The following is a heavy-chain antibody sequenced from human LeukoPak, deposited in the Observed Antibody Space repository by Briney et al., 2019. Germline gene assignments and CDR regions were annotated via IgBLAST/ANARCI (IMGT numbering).Heavy chain of an antibody. CDR1: GFTFSSNG. CDR3: ARLQGVSTFDY. J-gene: IGHJ4*02. V-gene: IGHV3-33*01. Sequence: VRSLTLSCAASGFTFSSNGMQWVRQAPGKGLEWVALIWYDGSKKYYADSVKGRFTISRDNSENTLYLQLNSLRAEDTAIYYCARLQGVSTFDYWGQGTLVTVSS. D-gene: IGHD5/OR15-5a*01. CDR2: IWYDGSKK.